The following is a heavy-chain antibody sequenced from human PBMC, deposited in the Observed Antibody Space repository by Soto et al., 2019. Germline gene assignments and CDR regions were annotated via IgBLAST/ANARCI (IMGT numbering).Heavy chain of an antibody. V-gene: IGHV4-39*01. D-gene: IGHD1-26*01. CDR2: IYYSGST. CDR1: GGSISSSSYY. Sequence: SETLSLTCTVSGGSISSSSYYWGWIRQPPGKGLEWIGSIYYSGSTYYNPSLKSRVTISVDTSKNQFSLKLSSVTAADTAVYYCARHLGSSPGDWFDPWGQGTLVTVSS. J-gene: IGHJ5*02. CDR3: ARHLGSSPGDWFDP.